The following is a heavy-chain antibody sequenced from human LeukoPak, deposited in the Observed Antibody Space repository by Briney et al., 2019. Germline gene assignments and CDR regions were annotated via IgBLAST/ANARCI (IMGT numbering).Heavy chain of an antibody. CDR2: FDPEDGET. V-gene: IGHV1-24*01. CDR3: ATARKVGATGAEYFQH. J-gene: IGHJ1*01. D-gene: IGHD1-26*01. Sequence: ASVKVSCKVSGYTLTELSMHWVRQAPGKGLEWMGGFDPEDGETIYAQKFQGRVTMTEDTSTDTAYMELSSLRSEDTAVYYCATARKVGATGAEYFQHWGQGTLVTVSS. CDR1: GYTLTELS.